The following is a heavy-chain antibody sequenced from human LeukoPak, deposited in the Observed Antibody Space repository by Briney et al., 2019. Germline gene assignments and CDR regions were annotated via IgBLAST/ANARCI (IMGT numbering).Heavy chain of an antibody. D-gene: IGHD2-15*01. CDR2: IWYDGSNK. V-gene: IGHV3-33*01. CDR3: ARAPYCSGGSCHEKDYYYYYGMDV. J-gene: IGHJ6*02. Sequence: TGGSLRLSCAASGFTFSSYGMHWVRQAPGKGLEWVAVIWYDGSNKYYADSVKGRFTISRDNSKNTLYLQMNSLRAEDTAVYYCARAPYCSGGSCHEKDYYYYYGMDVWGQGTTVTVSS. CDR1: GFTFSSYG.